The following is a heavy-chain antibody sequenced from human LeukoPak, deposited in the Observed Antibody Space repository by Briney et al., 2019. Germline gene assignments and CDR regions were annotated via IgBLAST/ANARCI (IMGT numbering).Heavy chain of an antibody. CDR2: INHSGRT. CDR1: GGSFSGYY. CDR3: ARARRGISVVVVAALAGPFDY. Sequence: PSETLSLTCAVYGGSFSGYYWSWIRQPPGKGLEWIGEINHSGRTNYNPSLKSRVTISVDTSKNQFSLKLSSVTAADTAVYYCARARRGISVVVVAALAGPFDYWGQGTLVTVSS. D-gene: IGHD2-15*01. J-gene: IGHJ4*02. V-gene: IGHV4-34*01.